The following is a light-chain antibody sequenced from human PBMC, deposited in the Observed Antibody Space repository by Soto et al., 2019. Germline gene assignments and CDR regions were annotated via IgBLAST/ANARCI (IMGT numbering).Light chain of an antibody. CDR2: TAS. CDR1: QTIGTY. CDR3: QQSYSTPQT. Sequence: DIQMTQSPSSLSASVGDRVTITCRASQTIGTYLNWYHQKPGKAPNLMIYTASTLQSGVPSRFSGSGSETDFTLTISSLQAEDVATYYCQQSYSTPQTFGQGTKVEIK. J-gene: IGKJ1*01. V-gene: IGKV1-39*01.